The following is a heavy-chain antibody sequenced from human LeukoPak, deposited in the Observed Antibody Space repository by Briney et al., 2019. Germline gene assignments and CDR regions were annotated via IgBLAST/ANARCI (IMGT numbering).Heavy chain of an antibody. CDR1: GYTFTSYG. CDR2: INPNSGDT. J-gene: IGHJ4*02. V-gene: IGHV1-2*02. Sequence: ASVKVSCKASGYTFTSYGISWVRQAPGQGLEWMGWINPNSGDTNYAQKFQGRVTMTRDTSISTAYMELTRLTSDDTAVYYCARARDYWGQGTLVTVSS. CDR3: ARARDY.